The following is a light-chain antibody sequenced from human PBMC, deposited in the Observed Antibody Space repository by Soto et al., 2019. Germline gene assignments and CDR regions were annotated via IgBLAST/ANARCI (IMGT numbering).Light chain of an antibody. CDR3: QQCKDWPLT. Sequence: EIVMTQSPATLSVSPGERATLSCRASQRIGINLAWFHQKPGQAPRLLIYGASTRATGIPARFSGSGSGTEFTLTISSLQSEDFAVYYCQQCKDWPLTFGGGTKVEIK. CDR2: GAS. V-gene: IGKV3-15*01. J-gene: IGKJ4*01. CDR1: QRIGIN.